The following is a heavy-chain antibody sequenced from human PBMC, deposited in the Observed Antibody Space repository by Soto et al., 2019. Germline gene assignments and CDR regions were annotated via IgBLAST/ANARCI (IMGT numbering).Heavy chain of an antibody. CDR1: GFTFSSYG. J-gene: IGHJ4*02. V-gene: IGHV3-33*01. CDR3: ARARDGDYVWGSYRYFDY. CDR2: IWYDGSNK. Sequence: QVQLVESGGGVVQPGRSLRLSCAASGFTFSSYGMHWVRQAPGKGLEWVAVIWYDGSNKYYADSVKGRFTISRDNSKNTLCLQMISLIAEDTAVYYCARARDGDYVWGSYRYFDYWGQGTLVTVSS. D-gene: IGHD3-16*02.